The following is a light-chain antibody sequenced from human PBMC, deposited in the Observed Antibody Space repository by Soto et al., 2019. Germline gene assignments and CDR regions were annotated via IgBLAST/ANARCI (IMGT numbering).Light chain of an antibody. J-gene: IGKJ1*01. Sequence: DIQMTQSPSSLSASVGDRVTITCRASQSMSNYLHWYQQQPGKAPKLLIYSASTLQAGVPSRFSGSGSGTDFTLIISSLQPEDFATYYCQQSYSIPRTFGQGTTVEIK. CDR2: SAS. CDR3: QQSYSIPRT. CDR1: QSMSNY. V-gene: IGKV1-39*01.